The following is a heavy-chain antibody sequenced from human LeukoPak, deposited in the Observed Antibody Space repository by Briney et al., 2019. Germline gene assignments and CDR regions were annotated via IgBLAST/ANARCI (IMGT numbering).Heavy chain of an antibody. CDR1: EFTFDDYV. CDR3: ARSSGSYDGYYGVEV. J-gene: IGHJ6*02. V-gene: IGHV3-9*01. Sequence: TGRSLRLSCGVSEFTFDDYVIHWVRHGPGEGLEWVAAMSWTSGSIAYADSVKGRFNIFRDNAQSSLYLQMNSLRAEDTAFYYCARSSGSYDGYYGVEVWGQGTTVIVSS. CDR2: MSWTSGSI. D-gene: IGHD6-19*01.